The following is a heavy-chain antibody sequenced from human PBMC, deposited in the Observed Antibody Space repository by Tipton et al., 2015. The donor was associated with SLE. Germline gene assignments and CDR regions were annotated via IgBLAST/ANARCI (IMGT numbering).Heavy chain of an antibody. J-gene: IGHJ6*03. D-gene: IGHD3-22*01. CDR1: GGSISSGGYY. CDR3: ASVPYYYDSSGYYMDI. V-gene: IGHV4-31*03. Sequence: TLSLTCTVSGGSISSGGYYWSWIRQHPGKGLEWIGYIYYSGSTYYNPSLKSRVTISVDTSKNQFSLKLSSVTAADTAVYYCASVPYYYDSSGYYMDIWGKGTTVTVSS. CDR2: IYYSGST.